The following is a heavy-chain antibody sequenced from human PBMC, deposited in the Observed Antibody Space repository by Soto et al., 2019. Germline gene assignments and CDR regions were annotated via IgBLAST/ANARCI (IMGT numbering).Heavy chain of an antibody. Sequence: GESLKISCKGSGDSVTRYWIGWVRQMTGKGLEWMGIIYRGASDTRYSPSVQGQGTISADKSISTAYLQWSSLKASDTAMYYCARLQSDQLLWPKSYYYYGVDVWGQGTTVTVSS. CDR2: IYRGASDT. D-gene: IGHD2-2*01. V-gene: IGHV5-51*01. CDR3: ARLQSDQLLWPKSYYYYGVDV. J-gene: IGHJ6*02. CDR1: GDSVTRYW.